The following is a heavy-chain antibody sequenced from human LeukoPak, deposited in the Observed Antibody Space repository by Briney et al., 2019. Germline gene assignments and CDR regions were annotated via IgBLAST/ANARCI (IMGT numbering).Heavy chain of an antibody. D-gene: IGHD4-17*01. CDR2: ISGSGGST. V-gene: IGHV3-23*01. CDR1: GFTFSSYA. J-gene: IGHJ5*02. Sequence: PGGSLRLSCAASGFTFSSYAMSWVRQAPGKGLEWVSAISGSGGSTYYADSVKGRFTISRDNSKNTLYLQMNSLRAEDTAVYYCAKHDYGYYSYHWFDPWGQGTLVTVSS. CDR3: AKHDYGYYSYHWFDP.